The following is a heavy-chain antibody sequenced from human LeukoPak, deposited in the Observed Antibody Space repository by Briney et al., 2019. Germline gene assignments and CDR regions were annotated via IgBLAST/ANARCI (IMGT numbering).Heavy chain of an antibody. Sequence: GASVTVSCKASGGTFSSYAISWVRQAPGQGLEWMGGIIPIFGTANYAQKFQGRVTITADKSTSTAYMELSSLRSEDTAVYYCATGVSGTVRGVWYFFDPWGQGTLVTVSS. J-gene: IGHJ5*02. V-gene: IGHV1-69*06. CDR3: ATGVSGTVRGVWYFFDP. D-gene: IGHD3-10*01. CDR2: IIPIFGTA. CDR1: GGTFSSYA.